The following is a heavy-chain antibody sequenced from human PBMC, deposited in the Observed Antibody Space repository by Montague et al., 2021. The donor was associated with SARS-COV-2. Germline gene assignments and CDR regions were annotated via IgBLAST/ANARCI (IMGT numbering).Heavy chain of an antibody. CDR1: GGSVSSTYYY. J-gene: IGHJ4*02. CDR3: ADPDRLCSHCTCQISFDFDY. CDR2: ASYDGST. Sequence: SETLSLTCTVSGGSVSSTYYYWAWIRQPPGKGLEWIGSASYDGSTNYNPSLQSRVSLSIDTSRNQFSLKLSSATAADTAMYYCADPDRLCSHCTCQISFDFDYWGQGTLVTVSS. V-gene: IGHV4-39*01. D-gene: IGHD3-16*02.